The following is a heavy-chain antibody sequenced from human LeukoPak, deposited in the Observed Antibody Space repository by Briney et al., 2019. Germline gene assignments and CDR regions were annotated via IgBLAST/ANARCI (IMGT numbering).Heavy chain of an antibody. D-gene: IGHD5-24*01. CDR2: INPSSGGT. CDR1: GFTFTGYY. V-gene: IGHV1-2*02. J-gene: IGHJ4*02. CDR3: ARGTGDGYNPMAY. Sequence: GASVKVSCKTSGFTFTGYYVHWVRQAPGQRLEWLGWINPSSGGTDYARDFQGRLTLTRDTSINTAYMELTSLTFDDTAVYYCARGTGDGYNPMAYWGQGTLVTVSS.